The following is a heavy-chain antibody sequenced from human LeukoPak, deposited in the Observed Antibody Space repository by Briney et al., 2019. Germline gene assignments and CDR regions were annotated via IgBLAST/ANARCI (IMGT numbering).Heavy chain of an antibody. CDR2: ISSSGSTI. CDR1: GFTFSSYE. V-gene: IGHV3-48*03. J-gene: IGHJ4*02. CDR3: AIPLPGYGDYGFDY. Sequence: GGSLRLSCAASGFTFSSYEMNWVRQAPGQGLERVSYISSSGSTIYYADSVKGRFTISRDNAKNSLYLQMNSLRAEDTAVYYCAIPLPGYGDYGFDYWGQRTLVTVSS. D-gene: IGHD4-17*01.